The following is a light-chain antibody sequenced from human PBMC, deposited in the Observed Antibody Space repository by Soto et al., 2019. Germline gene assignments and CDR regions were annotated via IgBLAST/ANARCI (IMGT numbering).Light chain of an antibody. Sequence: EIVMTQSPATLAVSPGERATLSCRASQSVSSNFAWFQQKPGQPPRLLIYGASTRAIGIPARFSGSGAGAEFTLTISSRQSEDFAIYYCQQYDSWPPFTFGQGTKLEIK. CDR1: QSVSSN. CDR3: QQYDSWPPFT. V-gene: IGKV3-15*01. J-gene: IGKJ2*01. CDR2: GAS.